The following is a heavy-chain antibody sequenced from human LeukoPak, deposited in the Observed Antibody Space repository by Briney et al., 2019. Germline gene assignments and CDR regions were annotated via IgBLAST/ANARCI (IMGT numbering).Heavy chain of an antibody. CDR2: INLDGTEK. Sequence: GGSLRLSCVASGFTFSTYAMSWVRQAPGKGLEWVANINLDGTEKHYVDSVKGRFTISRDNARKSLYLQMNSLRAEDTAVYYCARDNVGATPFDYWGQGTLVTVSS. V-gene: IGHV3-7*05. CDR3: ARDNVGATPFDY. CDR1: GFTFSTYA. D-gene: IGHD1-26*01. J-gene: IGHJ4*02.